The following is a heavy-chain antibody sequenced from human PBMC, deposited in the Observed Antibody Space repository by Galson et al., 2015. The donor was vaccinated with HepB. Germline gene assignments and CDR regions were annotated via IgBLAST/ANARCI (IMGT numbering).Heavy chain of an antibody. CDR3: ARDQTRKGSLDY. Sequence: CKASGGTFSSYAISWVRQAPGQGLEWMGRIIPILGIANYAQKFQGRVTITADKSTSTAYMELSSLRSEDTAVYYCARDQTRKGSLDYWGQGTLVTVSS. CDR1: GGTFSSYA. J-gene: IGHJ4*02. D-gene: IGHD1-26*01. CDR2: IIPILGIA. V-gene: IGHV1-69*04.